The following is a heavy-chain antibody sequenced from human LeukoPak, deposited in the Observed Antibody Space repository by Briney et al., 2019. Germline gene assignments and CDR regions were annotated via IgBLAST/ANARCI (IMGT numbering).Heavy chain of an antibody. D-gene: IGHD6-6*01. CDR3: AREVSSSSGGYYYYYYMDV. CDR2: ISSSSSTI. V-gene: IGHV3-48*01. CDR1: GFTFSSYS. Sequence: QPGGSLILSCAAAGFTFSSYSMNWVRQAPGKGLEWVSYISSSSSTIYYADSVKGRFTISRDNAKNSLYLQMNSLRAEDTAVYYCAREVSSSSGGYYYYYYMDVWGKGTTVTVSS. J-gene: IGHJ6*03.